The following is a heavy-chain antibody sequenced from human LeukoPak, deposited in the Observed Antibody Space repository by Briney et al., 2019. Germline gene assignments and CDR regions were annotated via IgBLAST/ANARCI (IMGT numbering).Heavy chain of an antibody. CDR1: GYTFTGYH. D-gene: IGHD3-22*01. CDR3: ARDPSFFMIVVPYFDY. V-gene: IGHV1-2*02. Sequence: ASVKVSCKASGYTFTGYHMHWVRQAPGQGLEWMGWINPNSGGTNYAQKFQGRVTMTRDTSISTAYMELSRLRSDDTAVYYCARDPSFFMIVVPYFDYWGQGTLVTVSS. CDR2: INPNSGGT. J-gene: IGHJ4*02.